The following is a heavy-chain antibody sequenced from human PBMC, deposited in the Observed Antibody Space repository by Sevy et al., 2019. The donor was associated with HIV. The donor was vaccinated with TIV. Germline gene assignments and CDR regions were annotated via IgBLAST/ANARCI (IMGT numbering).Heavy chain of an antibody. V-gene: IGHV1-69*13. Sequence: VKVSCKASGGTFSSYAISWVRQAPGQGLEWMGGIIPIFGTANYAQKFQGRVTITADESTSTAYMELSSLRSEDTAVYYCARDRASSYYYDSSGYSGFGFDYWGQGTLVTVSS. CDR2: IIPIFGTA. CDR3: ARDRASSYYYDSSGYSGFGFDY. D-gene: IGHD3-22*01. J-gene: IGHJ4*02. CDR1: GGTFSSYA.